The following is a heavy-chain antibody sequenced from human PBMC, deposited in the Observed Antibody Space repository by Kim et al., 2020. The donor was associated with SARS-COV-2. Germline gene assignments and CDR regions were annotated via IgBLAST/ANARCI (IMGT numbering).Heavy chain of an antibody. CDR2: ISAYNGNT. V-gene: IGHV1-18*01. CDR1: GYTFTSYG. J-gene: IGHJ6*02. D-gene: IGHD3-9*01. Sequence: ASVKVSCKASGYTFTSYGISWVRQAPGQGLEWMGWISAYNGNTNYAQKLQGRVTMTTDTSTSTAYMELRSLRSDDTAVYYCARNILTGFRRGLMDVWGQGTTVTVSS. CDR3: ARNILTGFRRGLMDV.